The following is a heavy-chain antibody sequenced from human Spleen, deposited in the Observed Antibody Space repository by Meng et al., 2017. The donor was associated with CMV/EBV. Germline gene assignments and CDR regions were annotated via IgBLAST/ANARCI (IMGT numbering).Heavy chain of an antibody. CDR1: GFTFSTYG. CDR3: ARDYGSGTYLGLDS. CDR2: ISSTTTYI. J-gene: IGHJ4*02. V-gene: IGHV3-21*04. Sequence: LSLTCAASGFTFSTYGMSWVRQAPGKGLEWVSSISSTTTYIYYADSVKGRFTVSRDNAKNSLYLQMNSLRAEDTAIYYCARDYGSGTYLGLDSWGQGTLVTVSS. D-gene: IGHD1-26*01.